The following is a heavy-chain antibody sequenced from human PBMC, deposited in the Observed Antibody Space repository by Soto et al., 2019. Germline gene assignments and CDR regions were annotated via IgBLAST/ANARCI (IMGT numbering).Heavy chain of an antibody. Sequence: ASVKVSCKVSGYTFFKYFIHWVRQAPGQGLEWIGIINPSRGSATYGPIFQGRVSLTTDMSTSTVYMELSSLRSEDTAIYYCARPLIGTTKDLRGKGTSGTASS. V-gene: IGHV1-46*01. J-gene: IGHJ6*04. CDR3: ARPLIGTTKDL. CDR2: INPSRGSA. D-gene: IGHD1-7*01. CDR1: GYTFFKYF.